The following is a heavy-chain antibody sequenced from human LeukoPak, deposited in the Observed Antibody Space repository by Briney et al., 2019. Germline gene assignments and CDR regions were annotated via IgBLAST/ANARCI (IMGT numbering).Heavy chain of an antibody. Sequence: PSETLSLTCTVSGGSISSYYWSWIRQPAGKGLEWIGRIYTSGSTNYNPSLKSRVTMSVDTSKNQFSLKLSSVTAADTAVYYCARDTKLPYSSSSDAFDIWGQGTMVTVSS. CDR1: GGSISSYY. CDR2: IYTSGST. J-gene: IGHJ3*02. D-gene: IGHD6-6*01. V-gene: IGHV4-4*07. CDR3: ARDTKLPYSSSSDAFDI.